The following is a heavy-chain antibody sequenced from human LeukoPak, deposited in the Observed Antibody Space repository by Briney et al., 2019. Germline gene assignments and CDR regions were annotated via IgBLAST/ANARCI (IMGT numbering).Heavy chain of an antibody. Sequence: ASVKVSCKASGYTFNGYGISWVRQAPGQGLEWMGWISAYNGNTNYAQKLQGRVTMTTDTSTSSAYMELKSLRSDDTAVYYCARGGTMIVVGTFDCWGQGTLVTVSS. CDR2: ISAYNGNT. D-gene: IGHD3-22*01. CDR3: ARGGTMIVVGTFDC. CDR1: GYTFNGYG. V-gene: IGHV1-18*01. J-gene: IGHJ4*02.